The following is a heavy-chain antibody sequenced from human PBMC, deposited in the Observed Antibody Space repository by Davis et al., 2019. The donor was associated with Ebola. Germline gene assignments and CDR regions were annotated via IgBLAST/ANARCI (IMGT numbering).Heavy chain of an antibody. D-gene: IGHD4-11*01. V-gene: IGHV3-23*01. CDR2: ISATGSST. CDR1: AFTFNIHA. CDR3: ANFDYSDYVWLDP. J-gene: IGHJ5*02. Sequence: GGSLRLSCVASAFTFNIHAMSWVRQAPGKGLEWVSTISATGSSTYYADSVKGRFTISRDNSKNTVYLQMNSLRAEDTAMYYCANFDYSDYVWLDPWGQGTLVTVSS.